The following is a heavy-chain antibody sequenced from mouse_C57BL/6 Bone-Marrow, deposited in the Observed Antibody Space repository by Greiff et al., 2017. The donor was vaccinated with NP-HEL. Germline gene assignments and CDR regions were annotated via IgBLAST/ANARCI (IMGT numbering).Heavy chain of an antibody. CDR2: IYPRSGNT. J-gene: IGHJ3*01. D-gene: IGHD2-5*01. CDR3: ARDGAYYSNYGAWFAY. V-gene: IGHV1-81*01. CDR1: GYTFTSYG. Sequence: QVQLKESGAELARPGASVKLSCKASGYTFTSYGISWVKQRTGQGLEWIGEIYPRSGNTYYNEKFKGKATLTADKSSSTAYMELRSLTSEDSAVYFCARDGAYYSNYGAWFAYWGQGTRVTVSA.